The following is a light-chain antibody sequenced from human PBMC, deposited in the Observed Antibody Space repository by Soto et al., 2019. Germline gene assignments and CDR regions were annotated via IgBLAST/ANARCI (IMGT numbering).Light chain of an antibody. V-gene: IGKV1-5*01. Sequence: MTQSPATLSVSPGERATLSCRASQSVSSNLAWYQQKPGKAPKLLIYDASTLETGVPSRFSGSGSGTEFTLTISSLQPDDFATYYCQQYHSFSHTFGQGTKVDIK. CDR3: QQYHSFSHT. J-gene: IGKJ1*01. CDR2: DAS. CDR1: QSVSSN.